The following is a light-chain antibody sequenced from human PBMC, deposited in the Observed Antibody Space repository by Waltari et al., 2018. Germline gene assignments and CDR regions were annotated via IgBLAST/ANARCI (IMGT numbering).Light chain of an antibody. J-gene: IGLJ1*01. CDR1: NSDVGAYTY. V-gene: IGLV2-8*01. CDR3: SSYAHNNHFV. CDR2: EVT. Sequence: QSVLTQPPSATGSPGQSVTISCTGTNSDVGAYTYVSWYQQHPGKVPKLFIYEVTKRPSGVPDRFSGSKSGNTASLTVSGLQADDEADYYCSSYAHNNHFVFGTGTKVTVL.